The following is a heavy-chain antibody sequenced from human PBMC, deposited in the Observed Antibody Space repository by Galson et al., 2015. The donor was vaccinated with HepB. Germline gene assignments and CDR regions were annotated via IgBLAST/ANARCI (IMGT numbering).Heavy chain of an antibody. CDR1: GFTVSSNY. CDR3: ASTVIAAAVDY. D-gene: IGHD6-13*01. Sequence: SLRLSCAASGFTVSSNYMSWVRQAPGKGLEWVSVIYSGGSTYYADSVKGRFTISRDNSKNTLYLQMNSLRAEDTAVYYCASTVIAAAVDYWGQGTLVTVSS. J-gene: IGHJ4*02. CDR2: IYSGGST. V-gene: IGHV3-66*01.